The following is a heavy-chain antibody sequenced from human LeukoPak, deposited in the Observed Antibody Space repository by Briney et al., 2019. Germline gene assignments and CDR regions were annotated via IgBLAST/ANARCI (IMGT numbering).Heavy chain of an antibody. Sequence: PGGSLRLSCAASGFTFSSYAMYWVRQAPGKGLEWVAVISYDGNNKYYADSVKGRFTISRDNSKNTLHLQMNSLRAEDTAVYYCAKDLAFKANWDHYGMDVWGQGTTVTVSS. CDR1: GFTFSSYA. V-gene: IGHV3-30*04. J-gene: IGHJ6*02. CDR3: AKDLAFKANWDHYGMDV. CDR2: ISYDGNNK. D-gene: IGHD3-3*02.